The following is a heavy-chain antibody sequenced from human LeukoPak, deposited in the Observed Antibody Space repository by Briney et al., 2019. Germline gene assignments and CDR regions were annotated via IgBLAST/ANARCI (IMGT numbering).Heavy chain of an antibody. Sequence: GGSLRLSCAASGFTFSSYSMNWVRQAPGKGLEWVSYISDTSSPIYYADSVKGRFTISRDNAKSSVYLQMNSLRAEDTAVYYCARGGGFSGGRAVAGYWGQGTLVTVSS. CDR1: GFTFSSYS. V-gene: IGHV3-48*01. D-gene: IGHD6-19*01. CDR3: ARGGGFSGGRAVAGY. J-gene: IGHJ4*02. CDR2: ISDTSSPI.